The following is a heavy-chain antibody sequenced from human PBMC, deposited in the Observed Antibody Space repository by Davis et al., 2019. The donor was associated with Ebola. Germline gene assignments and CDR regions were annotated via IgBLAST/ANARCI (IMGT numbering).Heavy chain of an antibody. CDR1: RFTFSSYS. V-gene: IGHV3-48*04. CDR2: ISSSGTTI. D-gene: IGHD1-7*01. Sequence: GESLKISCAASRFTFSSYSMNWVRQAPGKGLEWVSYISSSGTTIYYADSVRGRFTISSDNAKNSLFLQVNSLRAEDTALYYCARAGNYASPHHFDYWGQGSLVTVSS. CDR3: ARAGNYASPHHFDY. J-gene: IGHJ4*02.